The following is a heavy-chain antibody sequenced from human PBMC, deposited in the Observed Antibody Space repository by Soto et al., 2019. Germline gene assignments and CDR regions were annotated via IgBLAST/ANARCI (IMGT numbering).Heavy chain of an antibody. CDR1: GFFLRDFG. V-gene: IGHV3-33*01. CDR2: IWYDGSNT. D-gene: IGHD6-19*01. J-gene: IGHJ4*01. CDR3: AIAMAGQWHPFDY. Sequence: PGGSLRLSCVASGFFLRDFGMHWVRQAPGKGLEWVSVIWYDGSNTYQGESVKGRFTMSRDISKNTLYLQMDSLRPEDTAVYYCAIAMAGQWHPFDYWGHGTLVTVAS.